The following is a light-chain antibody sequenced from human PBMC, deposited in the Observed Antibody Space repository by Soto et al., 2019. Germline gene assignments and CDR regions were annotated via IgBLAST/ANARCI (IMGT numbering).Light chain of an antibody. J-gene: IGKJ5*01. V-gene: IGKV1-33*01. CDR2: DAS. CDR3: QQYDNLPSIT. Sequence: DIQMTPSPSSLSASVGDRVTITCQASQDISNYLNWYQQKPGKAPKLLIYDASNLETGVPSRFSGSSSGTNFTFTISNLEPEDIATYYCQQYDNLPSITFGQGTRLEIK. CDR1: QDISNY.